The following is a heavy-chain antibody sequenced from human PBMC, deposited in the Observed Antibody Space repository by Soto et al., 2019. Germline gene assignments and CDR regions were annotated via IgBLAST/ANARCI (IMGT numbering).Heavy chain of an antibody. CDR3: ARDSGYDGIDY. CDR2: IYYSGST. V-gene: IGHV4-59*01. D-gene: IGHD5-12*01. CDR1: GGSISSYY. J-gene: IGHJ4*02. Sequence: SETLSLTCTVSGGSISSYYWSWIRQPPGKGLEWIGYIYYSGSTNYNPSLKSRVTISVDTSKNQFSLKLSFVTAADTAVYYCARDSGYDGIDYWGQGTLVTVSS.